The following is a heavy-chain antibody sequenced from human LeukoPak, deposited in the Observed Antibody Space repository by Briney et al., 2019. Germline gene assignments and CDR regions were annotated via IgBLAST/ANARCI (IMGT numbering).Heavy chain of an antibody. J-gene: IGHJ6*04. V-gene: IGHV3-7*01. CDR2: IKQDGSEK. CDR1: GFTFSSYW. Sequence: PGGSLRLSCAASGFTFSSYWMSWVRQAPGKGLEGVANIKQDGSEKYYVDSVKGRSSIYIDNAKNALYLQMNSLRAEDTAVYYCAELGITMIGGVWGKGTSVTISS. CDR3: AELGITMIGGV. D-gene: IGHD3-10*02.